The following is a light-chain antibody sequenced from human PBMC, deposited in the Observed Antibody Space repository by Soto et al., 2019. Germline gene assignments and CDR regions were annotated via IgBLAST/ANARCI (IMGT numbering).Light chain of an antibody. CDR1: QSVRSY. CDR2: QTS. Sequence: ESMLTQSPATLSLSPGERATLSCRASQSVRSYLAWYQQKPGQAPRLLIYQTSIRAAGIPARFSASGSGTDFTLTISDVQPEDFALYYCHQRQSWPRTFGQGTKVDIK. V-gene: IGKV3-11*01. CDR3: HQRQSWPRT. J-gene: IGKJ1*01.